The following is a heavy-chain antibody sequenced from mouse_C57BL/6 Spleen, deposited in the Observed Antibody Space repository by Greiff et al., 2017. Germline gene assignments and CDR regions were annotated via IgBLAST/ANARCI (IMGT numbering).Heavy chain of an antibody. CDR2: ISSGGSYS. CDR1: GFTFSSYG. Sequence: EVKLVESGGDLVKPGGSLKLSCAASGFTFSSYGMSWVRQTPDKRLEWVATISSGGSYSYYPDSVKGRFTISRDNAKNTLYLQMSSLKSEDTAMYCCARHGSSPGFAYWGQGTLVTVAA. D-gene: IGHD1-1*01. V-gene: IGHV5-6*01. CDR3: ARHGSSPGFAY. J-gene: IGHJ3*01.